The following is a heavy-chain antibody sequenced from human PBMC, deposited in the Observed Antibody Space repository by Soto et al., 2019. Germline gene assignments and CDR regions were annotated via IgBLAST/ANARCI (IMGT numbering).Heavy chain of an antibody. CDR1: GFTFSDYY. V-gene: IGHV3-11*06. CDR3: ARDFYDSSGLVN. Sequence: QVQLVESGGGLVKPGGSLRLSCAASGFTFSDYYMSWIRQAPGKGLEWVSYISSSSSYTNYADSVKGRFTISRDNAKNSLYLQMNSLRAEDTAVYYCARDFYDSSGLVNWRQGTLFTVSS. CDR2: ISSSSSYT. D-gene: IGHD3-22*01. J-gene: IGHJ4*02.